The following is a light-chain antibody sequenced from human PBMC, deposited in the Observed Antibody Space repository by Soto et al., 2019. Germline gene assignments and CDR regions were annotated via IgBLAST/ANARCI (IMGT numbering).Light chain of an antibody. CDR2: AAS. CDR3: QQSYSIWT. J-gene: IGKJ1*01. V-gene: IGKV1-39*01. Sequence: DLQMTQSPSSLSASVGDRVTITCRASQTINRYLNWYQQKPGKAPKLLIYAASTLQSGVPSRFSGSGSGTDFTLTISSLQREDFATYYCQQSYSIWTFGQGTKVEIK. CDR1: QTINRY.